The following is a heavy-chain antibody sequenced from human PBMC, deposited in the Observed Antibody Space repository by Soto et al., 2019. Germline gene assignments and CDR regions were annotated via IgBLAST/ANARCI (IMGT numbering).Heavy chain of an antibody. Sequence: ASVKVSCKASGYTFTSYAIHWVRQAPGQRLEWMGWINAGNGNTKYSQKFQGRVTITRDTSASTAYMELSSLRSEDTAVYYCARDRGGRIQLWSKCDAFDIWGQGTMVTVSS. CDR3: ARDRGGRIQLWSKCDAFDI. D-gene: IGHD5-18*01. CDR1: GYTFTSYA. CDR2: INAGNGNT. V-gene: IGHV1-3*01. J-gene: IGHJ3*02.